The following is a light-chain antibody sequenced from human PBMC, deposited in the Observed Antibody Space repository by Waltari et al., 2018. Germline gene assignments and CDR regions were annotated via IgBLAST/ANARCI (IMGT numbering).Light chain of an antibody. J-gene: IGKJ1*01. Sequence: DIVMTQSPDSLAVTLGERATINCKSSQTVLYSANNKNYLTWYQHKPGQPPKLLISWASIRESGVPDRVTGRGSGTDFTLTISSLQAEDVAVYYCQQHYTTPWTFGQGTKVEIK. V-gene: IGKV4-1*01. CDR3: QQHYTTPWT. CDR1: QTVLYSANNKNY. CDR2: WAS.